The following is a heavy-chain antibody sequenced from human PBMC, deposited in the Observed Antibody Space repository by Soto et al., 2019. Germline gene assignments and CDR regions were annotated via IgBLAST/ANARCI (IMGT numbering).Heavy chain of an antibody. Sequence: SETLSLTCTVSGGSISSYYWSWIRQPPGKGLEWIGYIYYSGSTNYNPSLKSRVTISVDTSKNQFSLKLNSVTAADTAVYYCARQSSTGTTGWFDPWGQGTLVTVSS. CDR2: IYYSGST. CDR3: ARQSSTGTTGWFDP. D-gene: IGHD1-7*01. V-gene: IGHV4-59*08. CDR1: GGSISSYY. J-gene: IGHJ5*02.